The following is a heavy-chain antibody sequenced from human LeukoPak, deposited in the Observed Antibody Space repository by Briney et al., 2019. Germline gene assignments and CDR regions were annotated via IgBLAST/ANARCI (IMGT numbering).Heavy chain of an antibody. CDR2: IYDSGST. CDR1: GASSSSSTYY. V-gene: IGHV4-39*01. J-gene: IGHJ3*02. D-gene: IGHD2-8*02. CDR3: ATHSRAGSGGSLNAVEI. Sequence: SEILPLSCTVSGASSSSSTYYWDWIRQPPGKGLEWIGNIYDSGSTHYNPSLESRVTISVDTSKNQFSLKLNSVTAADTAVYYCATHSRAGSGGSLNAVEIWGEGETVTVSS.